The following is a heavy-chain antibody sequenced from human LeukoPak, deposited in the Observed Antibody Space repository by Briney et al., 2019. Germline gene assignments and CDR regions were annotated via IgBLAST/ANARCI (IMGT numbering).Heavy chain of an antibody. Sequence: GGSLRLSCTASGFTVSSNYMSWVRQAPGKGLEWVSVIYSGGSTYYADSVKGRFTISRDNSKNTLYLQMNSLRAEDTAVYYCARWTSYYYYYGMDVWGQGTTVTVSS. CDR2: IYSGGST. V-gene: IGHV3-53*01. CDR3: ARWTSYYYYYGMDV. CDR1: GFTVSSNY. J-gene: IGHJ6*02. D-gene: IGHD3/OR15-3a*01.